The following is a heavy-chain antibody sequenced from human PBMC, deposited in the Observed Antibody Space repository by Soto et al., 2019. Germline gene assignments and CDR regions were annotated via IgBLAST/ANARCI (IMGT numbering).Heavy chain of an antibody. J-gene: IGHJ5*02. CDR3: ARASLYYAFDP. CDR1: GFTFSSYW. V-gene: IGHV3-7*01. D-gene: IGHD3-3*01. CDR2: IKQDGSEK. Sequence: EVQLVESGGGLVQPGGSLRLSCAASGFTFSSYWMSWVRQAPGKGLEWVANIKQDGSEKYYVDSVKGRFTISRDNAKNSLYLQMNSLGAEDTAVYYCARASLYYAFDPWGQGTLVTVSS.